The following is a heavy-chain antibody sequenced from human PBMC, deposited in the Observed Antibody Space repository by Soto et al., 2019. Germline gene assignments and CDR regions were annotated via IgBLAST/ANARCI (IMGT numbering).Heavy chain of an antibody. J-gene: IGHJ6*02. V-gene: IGHV4-4*07. D-gene: IGHD6-6*01. CDR3: ALVAARRSSGMDG. Sequence: SETLSLTCTVSGVSISSFYWSWIWQHAGQGLEWIGRIHRSGSTNQNPSLKSRVTMSVDTSNNQFSLKVSSVTAADTAVYYCALVAARRSSGMDGWGQGPTVIFSS. CDR1: GVSISSFY. CDR2: IHRSGST.